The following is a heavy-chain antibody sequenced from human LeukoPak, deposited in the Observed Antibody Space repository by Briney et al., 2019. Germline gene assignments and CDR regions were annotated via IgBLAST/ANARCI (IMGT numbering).Heavy chain of an antibody. Sequence: GGSLGLSCATAGLTFSNHGMHWVRQAPGKGLEWVTFIRNDGSDKYYAGSVKGRFTISRDNSKNTLYLQMNTLRAEDTAVYYCAKDKGVVAFDIWGQGTMVTVSS. CDR1: GLTFSNHG. D-gene: IGHD2-15*01. J-gene: IGHJ3*02. CDR3: AKDKGVVAFDI. V-gene: IGHV3-30*02. CDR2: IRNDGSDK.